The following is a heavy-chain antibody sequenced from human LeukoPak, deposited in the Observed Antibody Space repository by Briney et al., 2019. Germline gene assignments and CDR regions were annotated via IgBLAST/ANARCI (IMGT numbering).Heavy chain of an antibody. Sequence: PSETLSLTCTVSGGSISSGGYYWSWIRQHPGKGLEWIGYIYYSGSTYYNPSLKSRVTISVDTSKNQFSLKLSSVTAADTAVYYCARGRRRFLEWLLYYYFDYWGQGTLVTVSS. CDR3: ARGRRRFLEWLLYYYFDY. J-gene: IGHJ4*02. V-gene: IGHV4-31*03. CDR2: IYYSGST. CDR1: GGSISSGGYY. D-gene: IGHD3-3*01.